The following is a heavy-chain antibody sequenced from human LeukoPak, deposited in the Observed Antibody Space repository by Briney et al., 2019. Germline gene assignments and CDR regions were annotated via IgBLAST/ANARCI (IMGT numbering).Heavy chain of an antibody. CDR2: ISGSGGSA. J-gene: IGHJ4*02. Sequence: GGSLRLSCAASGFTFSSYAMSWVRQAPGKGLEWVSAISGSGGSAYYADSVKGRFTISRDNSKNTLYLQMNSLRAEDTAVYYCAKRSSSGYSNHFDYWGQGTLVTVSS. CDR1: GFTFSSYA. V-gene: IGHV3-23*01. D-gene: IGHD3-22*01. CDR3: AKRSSSGYSNHFDY.